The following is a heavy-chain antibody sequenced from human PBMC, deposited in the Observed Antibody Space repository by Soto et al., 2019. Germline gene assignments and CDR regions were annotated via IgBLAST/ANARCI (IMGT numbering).Heavy chain of an antibody. CDR3: TTGQYDYVWGSYRYSDGY. V-gene: IGHV3-15*07. D-gene: IGHD3-16*02. CDR2: IKSKTDGGTT. J-gene: IGHJ4*02. CDR1: GFTFSNAW. Sequence: EVQLVESGGGLVQPGGSLRLSCAASGFTFSNAWMNWVRQAPGKGLEWVGRIKSKTDGGTTDYAAPVKGRFTISRDDSKNTLYLQMNSLKTEDTAVYYCTTGQYDYVWGSYRYSDGYWGQGTLVTVSS.